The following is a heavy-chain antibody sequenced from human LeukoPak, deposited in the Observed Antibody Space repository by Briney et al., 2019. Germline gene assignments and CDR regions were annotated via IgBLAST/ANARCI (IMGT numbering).Heavy chain of an antibody. D-gene: IGHD6-6*01. Sequence: SETLSLTCAVYGGPFRGFFWGWIRQAPGKGLEWIGEISHSGSSNYNPSLKSRVTISVDTSKNQFFLKLSSVTAADTAVYYCARDPRGTIAARPNKYDYWGQGTLVTVSS. CDR3: ARDPRGTIAARPNKYDY. V-gene: IGHV4-34*01. J-gene: IGHJ4*02. CDR2: ISHSGSS. CDR1: GGPFRGFF.